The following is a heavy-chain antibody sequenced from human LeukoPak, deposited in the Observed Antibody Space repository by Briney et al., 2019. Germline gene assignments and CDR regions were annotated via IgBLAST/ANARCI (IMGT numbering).Heavy chain of an antibody. D-gene: IGHD3-10*01. CDR1: GYTFTGYY. J-gene: IGHJ6*02. Sequence: ASVKVSCKASGYTFTGYYMHWVRQAPGQGLEWMGWINPNSGGTNYAQKFQGRVTMTRDTSISTAYMELSRLRSDDTAVYYCARYKVPPHQDSSMVPGVYYYYGMDVWGLGTTVTVSS. CDR3: ARYKVPPHQDSSMVPGVYYYYGMDV. V-gene: IGHV1-2*02. CDR2: INPNSGGT.